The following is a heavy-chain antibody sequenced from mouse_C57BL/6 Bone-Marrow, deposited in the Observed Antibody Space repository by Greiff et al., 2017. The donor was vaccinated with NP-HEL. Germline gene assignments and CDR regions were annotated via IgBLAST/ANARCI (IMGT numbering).Heavy chain of an antibody. D-gene: IGHD4-1*01. Sequence: QVQLQQPGAELVKPGASVKLSCKASGYTFASYWMHWVKQRPGQGLEWIGMIHPTSGSTNYNEKFKSKATLTVDKSSSTAYMQLSSLTSEDAAVYYCAKLALYYFDYWGQGTTLTVSS. J-gene: IGHJ2*01. V-gene: IGHV1-64*01. CDR1: GYTFASYW. CDR3: AKLALYYFDY. CDR2: IHPTSGST.